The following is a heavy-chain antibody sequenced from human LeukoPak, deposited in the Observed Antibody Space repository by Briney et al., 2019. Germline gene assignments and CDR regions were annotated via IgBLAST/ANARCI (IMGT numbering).Heavy chain of an antibody. J-gene: IGHJ4*02. CDR3: ARNFATDY. V-gene: IGHV3-7*05. D-gene: IGHD1-26*01. CDR1: GFTFSSCW. CDR2: INQDGSEK. Sequence: PGGSLRLSCAASGFTFSSCWMSWVRQAPGKGLEWVANINQDGSEKYYVDSVKGRFTISRDNAKNSLYLQMNSLRAEDTAVYYCARNFATDYWGREPWSPSPQ.